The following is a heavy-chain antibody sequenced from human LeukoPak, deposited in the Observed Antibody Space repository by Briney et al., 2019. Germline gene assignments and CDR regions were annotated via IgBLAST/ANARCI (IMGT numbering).Heavy chain of an antibody. Sequence: GASVKVSCKASGYTFTSYGISWVRQAPGQGLEWMGWISAYNGNTNYAQKLQGRVTMTTDTSTSTAYMELGSLRSEDTAVYYCASYYFYCSSTSCYQQNHVPFDYWGQGTLVTVSS. CDR1: GYTFTSYG. V-gene: IGHV1-18*01. D-gene: IGHD2-2*01. CDR3: ASYYFYCSSTSCYQQNHVPFDY. J-gene: IGHJ4*02. CDR2: ISAYNGNT.